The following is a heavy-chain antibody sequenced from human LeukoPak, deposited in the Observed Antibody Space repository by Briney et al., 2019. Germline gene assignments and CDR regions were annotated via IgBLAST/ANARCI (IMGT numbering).Heavy chain of an antibody. CDR2: ISYDGSNK. CDR3: ARMSSPVTIPFDH. V-gene: IGHV3-30-3*01. J-gene: IGHJ4*02. Sequence: GGSLRLSCAASGFTFSSYWMHWVRQAPGKGLEWVAVISYDGSNKYYADSVKGRFTISRDNAKSSLYLQMNSLRAEDTAMYFCARMSSPVTIPFDHWGQGALVTVSS. D-gene: IGHD4-11*01. CDR1: GFTFSSYW.